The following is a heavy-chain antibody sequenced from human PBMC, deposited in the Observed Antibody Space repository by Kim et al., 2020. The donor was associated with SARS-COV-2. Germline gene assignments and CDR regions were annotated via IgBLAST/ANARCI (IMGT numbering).Heavy chain of an antibody. CDR2: IKSKTDGGTT. CDR3: TTSVVLVRGVANYYAMDL. V-gene: IGHV3-15*01. CDR1: GFTFNNAW. Sequence: GGSLRLSCAASGFTFNNAWMSWVRQAPGKGLEWVGRIKSKTDGGTTDYAAPVKGRFTISRDDWTNTLFLQMNSLKTEDTAVYYCTTSVVLVRGVANYYAMDLWGQGTTVTVSS. D-gene: IGHD3-10*01. J-gene: IGHJ6*02.